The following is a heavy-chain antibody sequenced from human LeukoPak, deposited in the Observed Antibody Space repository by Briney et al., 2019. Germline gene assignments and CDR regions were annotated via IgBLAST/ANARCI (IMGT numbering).Heavy chain of an antibody. CDR3: TRLGITMVRGVRTYYYGMDV. V-gene: IGHV3-73*01. CDR2: IRSKANSYAT. Sequence: GGSLRLSCAASGFTFSSSAMHWVRQASGKGLEWVGRIRSKANSYATAYAASVKGRFTISRDDSKNTAYLQMNSLKTEDTAVYYCTRLGITMVRGVRTYYYGMDVWGQGTTVTVSS. CDR1: GFTFSSSA. J-gene: IGHJ6*02. D-gene: IGHD3-10*01.